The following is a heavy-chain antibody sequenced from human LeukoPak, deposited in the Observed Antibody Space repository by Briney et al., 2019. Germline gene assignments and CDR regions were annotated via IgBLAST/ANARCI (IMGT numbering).Heavy chain of an antibody. CDR1: GFTFSDYY. CDR3: ARDFGYCSGGSCRGAYDY. J-gene: IGHJ4*02. Sequence: GGSLRLSCAASGFTFSDYYMSWICQAPGKGLEWVSYISSSGSTIYYADSVKGRFTISRDNAKNSLYLQMNSLRAEDTAVYYCARDFGYCSGGSCRGAYDYWGQGTLVTVSS. V-gene: IGHV3-11*01. D-gene: IGHD2-15*01. CDR2: ISSSGSTI.